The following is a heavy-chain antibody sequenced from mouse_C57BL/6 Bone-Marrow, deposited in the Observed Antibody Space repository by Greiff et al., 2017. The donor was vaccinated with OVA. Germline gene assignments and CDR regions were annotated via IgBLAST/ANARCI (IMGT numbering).Heavy chain of an antibody. Sequence: QVQLQQSGPGLEGPWASVKISCQASYTFFRRGNFAFRDTNYWMKGEKQRPGQGREWIGAIYPGIGDTSYNQKCKGKATLTADKSSSTAYMQLSSLTSEDSAVYYCAWNWARAMDYWGQGTSVTVSS. D-gene: IGHD4-1*01. V-gene: IGHV1-87*01. CDR3: SEDSAVYYCAWNWARAMDY. J-gene: IGHJ4*01. CDR2: GQGREWIG. CDR1: YTF.